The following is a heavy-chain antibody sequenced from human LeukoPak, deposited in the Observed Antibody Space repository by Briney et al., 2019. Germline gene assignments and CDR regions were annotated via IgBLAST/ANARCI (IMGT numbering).Heavy chain of an antibody. V-gene: IGHV3-23*01. CDR2: ISGSGGMT. D-gene: IGHD3-10*01. Sequence: GGSLRLSCAASGFIFSSHAMNWVRQAPGKGLEWVSVISGSGGMTYYADSVKGRFTVSRDNSKNTLFLQMNSLRAEDTAVYYCAKGPHYYGSGSYYPPAYMDVWGKGTTVTISS. CDR1: GFIFSSHA. J-gene: IGHJ6*03. CDR3: AKGPHYYGSGSYYPPAYMDV.